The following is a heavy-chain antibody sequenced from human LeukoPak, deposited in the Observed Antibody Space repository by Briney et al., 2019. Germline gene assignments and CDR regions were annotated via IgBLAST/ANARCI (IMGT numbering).Heavy chain of an antibody. CDR2: ISAYNGNT. V-gene: IGHV1-18*01. CDR3: ARDPRTGTGGLRPLPPDY. D-gene: IGHD3-16*01. J-gene: IGHJ4*02. CDR1: GYTFTSYG. Sequence: GASVKVSCKASGYTFTSYGISWVRQAPGQGLEWMGWISAYNGNTNYAQKLQGRVTMTTDTSTSTAYMGLRSLRSDDTAVYYCARDPRTGTGGLRPLPPDYWGQGTPVTVSS.